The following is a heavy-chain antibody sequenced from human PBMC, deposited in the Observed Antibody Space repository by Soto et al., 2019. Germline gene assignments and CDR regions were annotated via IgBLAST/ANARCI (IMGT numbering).Heavy chain of an antibody. V-gene: IGHV3-30*04. CDR1: GFIFKNYA. CDR2: ITRDGYNK. Sequence: GSLRLSCAGPGFIFKNYALNWVRQAPGKGLEWVASITRDGYNKYYADSVKGRFTISRDNSRDTLSLQMTALTIEDSSVYYCTKSSGGSSSVGMDYWGQGTRVTVSS. D-gene: IGHD6-6*01. J-gene: IGHJ4*02. CDR3: TKSSGGSSSVGMDY.